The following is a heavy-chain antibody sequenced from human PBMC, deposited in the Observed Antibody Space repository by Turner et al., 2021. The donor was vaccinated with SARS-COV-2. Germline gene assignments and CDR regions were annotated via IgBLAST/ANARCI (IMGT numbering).Heavy chain of an antibody. CDR3: ARSRDGYIHS. D-gene: IGHD2-2*01. CDR1: GFTFNTYA. V-gene: IGHV3-30-3*01. J-gene: IGHJ4*02. Sequence: QVQLLESGGGVVQPGRSLRLSCAASGFTFNTYAMHWFRQAPGKGLEWVEVITYDGSTKFYADSVKGRFTISRDNSKSSVYVQMNSLRVEDTAVYYCARSRDGYIHSWGQGTLVIVSS. CDR2: ITYDGSTK.